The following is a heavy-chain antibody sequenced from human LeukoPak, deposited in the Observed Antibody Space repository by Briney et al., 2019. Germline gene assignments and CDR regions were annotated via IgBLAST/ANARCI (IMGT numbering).Heavy chain of an antibody. J-gene: IGHJ4*02. CDR3: AKGQELDDGVIDS. CDR2: IDSGGST. D-gene: IGHD1-1*01. V-gene: IGHV3-66*01. CDR1: GFTVSSNY. Sequence: GGSLRLSCAASGFTVSSNYMSWVRQAPGKGLEWVSVIDSGGSTYYADSVKGRFTISRDNSKNTLYLQMNSLRGEDSAIYYCAKGQELDDGVIDSWGQGTLVTVSS.